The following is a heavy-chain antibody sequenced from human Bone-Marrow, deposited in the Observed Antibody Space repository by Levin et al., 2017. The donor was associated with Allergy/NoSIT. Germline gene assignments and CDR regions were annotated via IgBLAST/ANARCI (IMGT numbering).Heavy chain of an antibody. CDR1: GFSFSNYP. CDR3: ARDRAFSQDY. Sequence: LSLTCVASGFSFSNYPMNWLRQTPGKGLEWISFISSSSGNTIYYADSVKGRFTISRDNAKKSLFLQMNSLRAEATAVYYCARDRAFSQDYWGQGTLVTVSS. CDR2: ISSSSGNTI. J-gene: IGHJ4*02. V-gene: IGHV3-48*01. D-gene: IGHD3-10*01.